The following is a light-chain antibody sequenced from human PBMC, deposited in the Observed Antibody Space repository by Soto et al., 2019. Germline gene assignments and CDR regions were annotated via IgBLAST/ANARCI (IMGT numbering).Light chain of an antibody. V-gene: IGKV1-39*01. CDR3: QQSYNTPPWT. J-gene: IGKJ1*01. Sequence: DIPMTQSPSSLSASVGDRVTITCQSSQSISTYLNWYQHKPGKAPKVLIFGASTLQRGVPSRFSGSGSGSHFTLTINGLQPEDFATYFCQQSYNTPPWTFGQGTKVEIK. CDR1: QSISTY. CDR2: GAS.